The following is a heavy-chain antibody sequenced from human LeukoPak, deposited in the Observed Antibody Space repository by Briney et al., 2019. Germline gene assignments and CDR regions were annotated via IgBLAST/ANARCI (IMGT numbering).Heavy chain of an antibody. D-gene: IGHD6-19*01. CDR2: IFYSGTT. J-gene: IGHJ4*02. Sequence: SETLSLTCAVSGGSITSYYWSWIRQPPGKGLEWIGYIFYSGTTNYNPSLKSRVTISVDTSKNQFSLKLSSVTAADTAMYYCARHGRNSGAPNYWGQGNLVTVSS. CDR3: ARHGRNSGAPNY. V-gene: IGHV4-59*08. CDR1: GGSITSYY.